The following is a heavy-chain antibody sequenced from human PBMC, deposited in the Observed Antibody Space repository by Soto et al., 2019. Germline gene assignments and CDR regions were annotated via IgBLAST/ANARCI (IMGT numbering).Heavy chain of an antibody. Sequence: ASETRSLTCAVDGGCFSGWYLGWIRQPPGKGLEWIGEINHSGSRNYNPSLKSRVTISRDDSKNTLYLQMNSLKTEDTAVYYCTTDPPRRYFDWLQTAAPDYFDYWGQGTLVTAPQ. CDR3: TTDPPRRYFDWLQTAAPDYFDY. CDR2: INHSGSR. CDR1: GGCFSGWY. D-gene: IGHD3-9*01. V-gene: IGHV4-34*01. J-gene: IGHJ4*02.